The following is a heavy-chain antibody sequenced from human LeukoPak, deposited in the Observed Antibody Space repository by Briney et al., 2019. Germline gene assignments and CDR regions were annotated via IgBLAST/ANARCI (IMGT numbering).Heavy chain of an antibody. D-gene: IGHD3-22*01. CDR1: GFTFNSYG. CDR2: IRYDGSNK. CDR3: AKLSYYDSSGYFS. J-gene: IGHJ5*02. V-gene: IGHV3-30*02. Sequence: GGSLRLSCAASGFTFNSYGMHWVRQAPGKGLEWVAFIRYDGSNKYYADSVKGRFTISRDNSKNTLYLQMNSLRAEDTAVYYCAKLSYYDSSGYFSWGQGTLVTVSS.